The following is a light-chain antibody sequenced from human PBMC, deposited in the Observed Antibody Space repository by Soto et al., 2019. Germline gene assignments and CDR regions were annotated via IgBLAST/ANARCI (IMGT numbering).Light chain of an antibody. V-gene: IGKV3D-15*01. J-gene: IGKJ4*01. CDR1: QNINSN. Sequence: EILMTQSPLTLSVSPGEGATLSCRASQNINSNLAWYQQRAGQAPRVLIYGASSRASGIPDRLSGSGSGTDFTLTVNRLEPDDFAVYYGQQYKVWSPLTCGGGTRVESK. CDR2: GAS. CDR3: QQYKVWSPLT.